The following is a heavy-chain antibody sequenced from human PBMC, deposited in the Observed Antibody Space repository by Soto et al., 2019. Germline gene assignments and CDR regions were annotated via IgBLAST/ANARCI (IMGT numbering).Heavy chain of an antibody. J-gene: IGHJ4*02. CDR2: INSDGSST. D-gene: IGHD3-3*01. Sequence: EVQLVESGGGLVQPGGSLRLSCAASGFTFSSYWMHWVRQAPGKGLVWVSRINSDGSSTSYADSVKGRFTISRDNAKNTLYLPMNSLRAEDTAVYYCARDITIFGVVIIESGVDYWGQGTLVTVSS. CDR1: GFTFSSYW. V-gene: IGHV3-74*01. CDR3: ARDITIFGVVIIESGVDY.